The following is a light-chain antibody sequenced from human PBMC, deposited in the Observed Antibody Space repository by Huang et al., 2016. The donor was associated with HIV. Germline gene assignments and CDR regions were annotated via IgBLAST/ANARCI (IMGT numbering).Light chain of an antibody. J-gene: IGKJ2*01. CDR3: QQYNNWPPYT. Sequence: EIVMTQSPATLSVSPGEGATLSCRASQRLSRYLAWYQQKPGLAPRLLIYAASTRATGVPARFSGSGSGTDFTLTISSLQSEDFAVYYCQQYNNWPPYTFGQGTKVEIQ. V-gene: IGKV3-15*01. CDR1: QRLSRY. CDR2: AAS.